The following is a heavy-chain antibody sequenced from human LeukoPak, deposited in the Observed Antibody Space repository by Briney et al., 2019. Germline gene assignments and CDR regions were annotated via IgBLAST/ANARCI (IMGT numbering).Heavy chain of an antibody. CDR2: IKRDGSEK. D-gene: IGHD3-22*01. CDR1: GFTFSSYW. CDR3: ARAIGHFDY. J-gene: IGHJ4*02. Sequence: GGSLKLPCAASGFTFSSYWMSWVRQAPGKGLEWVANIKRDGSEKHYVESVKGRFTISRDNAKNSLYLQMNSLRAEDTAVYYCARAIGHFDYWGQGTLVTVSS. V-gene: IGHV3-7*01.